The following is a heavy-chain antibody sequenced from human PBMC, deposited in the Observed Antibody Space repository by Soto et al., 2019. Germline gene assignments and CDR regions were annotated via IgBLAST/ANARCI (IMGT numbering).Heavy chain of an antibody. CDR1: GFTFSSYA. D-gene: IGHD3-10*01. V-gene: IGHV3-23*01. Sequence: EVQLLESGGGLVQPGGSLRLSCAASGFTFSSYAMSWVRQAPGKGLEWVSAISGSGGSTYYADSVKGRFTISRDNSENTLSLQMNSLRAEDTAVYYCAKASGWFGEFDYWGQGTLVTVSS. CDR2: ISGSGGST. CDR3: AKASGWFGEFDY. J-gene: IGHJ4*02.